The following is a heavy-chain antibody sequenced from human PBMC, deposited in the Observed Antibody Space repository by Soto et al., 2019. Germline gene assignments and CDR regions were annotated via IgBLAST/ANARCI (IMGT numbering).Heavy chain of an antibody. J-gene: IGHJ5*02. CDR3: ARGPLSVGATIWDYANWFDP. Sequence: QAQLVQSGAEVKKHGASAKVSCKASGYSFTAFAMHWVRLASGQRLEWMGWINADKGDTKYSPKFQGRVTITRDTSATTVYMELRSLRSEDTAVYYCARGPLSVGATIWDYANWFDPWGQGSLVTVST. CDR1: GYSFTAFA. V-gene: IGHV1-3*01. CDR2: INADKGDT. D-gene: IGHD5-12*01.